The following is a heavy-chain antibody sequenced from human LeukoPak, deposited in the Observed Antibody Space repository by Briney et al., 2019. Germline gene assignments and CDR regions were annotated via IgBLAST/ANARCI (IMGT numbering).Heavy chain of an antibody. Sequence: GGSLRLSCAASGFTFSDYFMSWVRQAPGKGLEWVAVIWFDGTHEYYADSVKGRFTISRDNSKKTLFLQMNRLRAEDTAMYYCARAPSLFYYDDSGYYNGYFDLWGRGTLVTVSS. CDR1: GFTFSDYF. J-gene: IGHJ2*01. D-gene: IGHD3-22*01. V-gene: IGHV3-33*08. CDR2: IWFDGTHE. CDR3: ARAPSLFYYDDSGYYNGYFDL.